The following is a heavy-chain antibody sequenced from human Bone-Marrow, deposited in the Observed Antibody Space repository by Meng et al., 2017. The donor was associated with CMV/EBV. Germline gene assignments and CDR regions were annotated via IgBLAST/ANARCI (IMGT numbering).Heavy chain of an antibody. CDR3: ARDQKHCSSTSCYRDYGMDV. CDR2: INPNSGGT. V-gene: IGHV1-2*02. Sequence: ASVKVSCKASGYTFTGYYMHWVRQAPGQGLEWMGWINPNSGGTNYAQKFQGRVTMTRDTSISTAYTELSRLRSDDTAVYYCARDQKHCSSTSCYRDYGMDVWGQGTTVTVSS. D-gene: IGHD2-2*02. J-gene: IGHJ6*02. CDR1: GYTFTGYY.